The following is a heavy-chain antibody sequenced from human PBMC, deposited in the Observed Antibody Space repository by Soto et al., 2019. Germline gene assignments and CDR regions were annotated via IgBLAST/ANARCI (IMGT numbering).Heavy chain of an antibody. CDR2: IHIDGSST. CDR1: GFNFSYYW. V-gene: IGHV3-74*01. J-gene: IGHJ3*01. Sequence: EVQLVESGGGLVQPGESLRLSCAASGFNFSYYWMHWVRQAPGKGLVWVSRIHIDGSSTTYADSVKGRFTISRDNARNTLYLQMNSLRAEDTAVYYCARGDRGAFDLWGQGTVVTVSS. CDR3: ARGDRGAFDL. D-gene: IGHD1-26*01.